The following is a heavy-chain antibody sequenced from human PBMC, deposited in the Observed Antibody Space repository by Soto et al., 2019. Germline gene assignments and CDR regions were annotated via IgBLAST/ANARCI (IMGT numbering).Heavy chain of an antibody. CDR2: IYYSGST. CDR3: ARRRVRGHRSGTLYYYGMDV. J-gene: IGHJ6*02. Sequence: SETLSLTCTVSGGSISSSSYYWGWIRQPPGKGLEWIGSIYYSGSTYYNPSLKSRVTISVDTSKNQFSLKLSSVTAADTAVYYCARRRVRGHRSGTLYYYGMDVWGQGTTVT. V-gene: IGHV4-39*01. D-gene: IGHD3-10*01. CDR1: GGSISSSSYY.